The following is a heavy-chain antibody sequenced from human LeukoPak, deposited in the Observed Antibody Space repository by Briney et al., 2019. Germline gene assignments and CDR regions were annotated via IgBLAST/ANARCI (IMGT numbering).Heavy chain of an antibody. Sequence: ASVKVSCKASGYTFTSYDIHWVRQATGQGLEWMGRMNPNRGDTDYAQKFQGRVTMTRDTSISTAYMELSSLRSEDTAVYYCARIPYYDSSGYYYEPINYFDYWGQGTLVTVSS. V-gene: IGHV1-8*01. CDR2: MNPNRGDT. D-gene: IGHD3-22*01. J-gene: IGHJ4*02. CDR1: GYTFTSYD. CDR3: ARIPYYDSSGYYYEPINYFDY.